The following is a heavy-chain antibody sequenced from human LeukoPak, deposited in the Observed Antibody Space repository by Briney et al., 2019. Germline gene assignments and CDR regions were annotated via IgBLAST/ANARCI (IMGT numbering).Heavy chain of an antibody. CDR2: ISSNGGST. J-gene: IGHJ4*02. CDR1: GFTFNSYA. V-gene: IGHV3-64*01. CDR3: ARGPRYSSSSYYFDY. D-gene: IGHD6-6*01. Sequence: GGSLRLSCAASGFTFNSYAMHWVRQAPGKGLEYVSAISSNGGSTYYANSVKGRFTISRDNSKNTLYLQMGSLRAEDMAVYYCARGPRYSSSSYYFDYWGQGTLVTVSS.